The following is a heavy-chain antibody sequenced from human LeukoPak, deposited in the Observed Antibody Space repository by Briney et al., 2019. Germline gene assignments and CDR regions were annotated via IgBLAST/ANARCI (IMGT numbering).Heavy chain of an antibody. D-gene: IGHD5-18*01. CDR2: ISGDGGIT. Sequence: GGSLRLSCAASGFTFDDYAMHWVRQGPGKGLEWVSLISGDGGITYYADSVKGRFTIFRDNSKNSLYLQMNSLRTEDTALYYCAKDIGGYSFAADYWGQGTLVTVSS. CDR3: AKDIGGYSFAADY. J-gene: IGHJ4*02. CDR1: GFTFDDYA. V-gene: IGHV3-43*02.